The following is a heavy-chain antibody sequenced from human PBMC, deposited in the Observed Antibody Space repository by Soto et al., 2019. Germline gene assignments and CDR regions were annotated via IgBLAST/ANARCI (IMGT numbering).Heavy chain of an antibody. Sequence: QVQLVRSGAEVKKPGSSVKVSCKASGGTFSSYAINWVRQAPGQGLEWMGGIIPIFGTANNAQKFQCRVTITADESTSTAYMELSSLRSDDTAVYYCARDFEMATIGWGQGTLVTVSS. CDR2: IIPIFGTA. V-gene: IGHV1-69*12. CDR3: ARDFEMATIG. J-gene: IGHJ4*02. CDR1: GGTFSSYA. D-gene: IGHD5-12*01.